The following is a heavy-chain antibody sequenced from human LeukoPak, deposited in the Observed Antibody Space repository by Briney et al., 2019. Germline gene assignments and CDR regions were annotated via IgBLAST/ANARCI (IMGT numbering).Heavy chain of an antibody. V-gene: IGHV1-69*13. CDR1: GYTLSDLV. Sequence: SVKVSCKVSGYTLSDLVIHWVRQAPGQGLEWMGGIIPVFGTTNHAQKFQGRVTITADESTSTAYMELSSLRSEDTAVYYCARGGRYCSSTNCYIGWFDPWGQGTRVIVSS. CDR3: ARGGRYCSSTNCYIGWFDP. CDR2: IIPVFGTT. J-gene: IGHJ5*02. D-gene: IGHD2-2*01.